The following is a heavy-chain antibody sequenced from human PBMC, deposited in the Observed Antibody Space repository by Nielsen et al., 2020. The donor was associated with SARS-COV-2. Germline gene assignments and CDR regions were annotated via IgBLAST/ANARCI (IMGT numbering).Heavy chain of an antibody. CDR2: IGGNGRNI. D-gene: IGHD7-27*01. Sequence: GGSLRLSCAASGFPFSSYEMNWVRQAPGKALEWLSYIGGNGRNIFYADSVKGRFTISRDNAENSLSLQMNSLRAEDTAVYYCAREGLNWGTDQGKNWFDPWGQGTLVTVSS. CDR3: AREGLNWGTDQGKNWFDP. J-gene: IGHJ5*02. V-gene: IGHV3-48*03. CDR1: GFPFSSYE.